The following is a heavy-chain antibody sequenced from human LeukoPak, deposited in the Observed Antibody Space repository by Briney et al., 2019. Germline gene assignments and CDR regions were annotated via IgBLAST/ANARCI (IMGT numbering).Heavy chain of an antibody. Sequence: PGGSLRLSFAASGCTFRSYAMNWVRQAPGKRQEWVGFIRSKAYGGTTEYAASAKGRFTISRDDSKNTLYLQMNSLRAEDTAVYYCAKSSPSVAAAVADVVYWGQGTLVTVSS. J-gene: IGHJ4*02. V-gene: IGHV3-71*01. D-gene: IGHD6-13*01. CDR2: IRSKAYGGTT. CDR3: AKSSPSVAAAVADVVY. CDR1: GCTFRSYA.